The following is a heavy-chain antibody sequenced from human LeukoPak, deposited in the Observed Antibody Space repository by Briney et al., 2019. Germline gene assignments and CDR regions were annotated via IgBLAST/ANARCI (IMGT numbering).Heavy chain of an antibody. J-gene: IGHJ4*02. D-gene: IGHD3-10*01. CDR3: ALSGITMVRGVSH. V-gene: IGHV3-33*01. CDR1: GFTFSSYG. Sequence: GGSLRLSCAASGFTFSSYGMHWVRQAPGKGLEWVAVIWYDGSNKYYADSVKGRFTISRDNSKNTLYLQMNSLRAEDTAVYYCALSGITMVRGVSHWGQGALVTVSS. CDR2: IWYDGSNK.